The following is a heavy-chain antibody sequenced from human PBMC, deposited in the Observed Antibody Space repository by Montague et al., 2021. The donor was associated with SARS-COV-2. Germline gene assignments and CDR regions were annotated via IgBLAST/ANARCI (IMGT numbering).Heavy chain of an antibody. CDR2: INSDGSST. CDR3: ARDTYGSGSYLFYYYYGMDV. D-gene: IGHD3-10*01. V-gene: IGHV3-74*01. Sequence: SLRLSCAASGFTFSSYWMHWVRQAPGKGLVWVSHINSDGSSTSYADSVKGRFTISRDNAKNTLYLQMNSLRAEDTAVYYCARDTYGSGSYLFYYYYGMDVWGQGTTVTVSS. J-gene: IGHJ6*02. CDR1: GFTFSSYW.